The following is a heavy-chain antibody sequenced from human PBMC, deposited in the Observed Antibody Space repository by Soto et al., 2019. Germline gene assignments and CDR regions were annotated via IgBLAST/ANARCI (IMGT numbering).Heavy chain of an antibody. V-gene: IGHV4-34*01. Sequence: QVQLQQGGAGLLKPSETLSLTCAVYGGSFSGYYWSWIRQPPGNGLEWIGEINHSGSTNYNPSLKSRVTISVDTSKNQFSLKLSSVTAADTAVYYCARGVASVVTSYFDYWGQGTLVTVSS. CDR3: ARGVASVVTSYFDY. D-gene: IGHD2-21*02. J-gene: IGHJ4*02. CDR2: INHSGST. CDR1: GGSFSGYY.